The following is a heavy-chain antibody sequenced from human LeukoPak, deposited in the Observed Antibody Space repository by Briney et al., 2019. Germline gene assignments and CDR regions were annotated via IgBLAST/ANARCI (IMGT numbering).Heavy chain of an antibody. J-gene: IGHJ4*02. CDR2: INHSGST. CDR1: GGSFSGYY. Sequence: SETLSLTCAVYGGSFSGYYWSWIRQPPGKGLEWIGEINHSGSTNYNPSLKSRVTISVDTSKNQFSLKLSSVTAADTAVYYCARSKVATGYFDYWGQGTLVTVSS. D-gene: IGHD5-12*01. V-gene: IGHV4-34*01. CDR3: ARSKVATGYFDY.